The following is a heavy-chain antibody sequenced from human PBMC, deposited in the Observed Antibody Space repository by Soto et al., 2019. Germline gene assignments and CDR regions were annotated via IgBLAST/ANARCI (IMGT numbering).Heavy chain of an antibody. CDR3: ARDSYYYGMDV. Sequence: ASVKVSCKASGYTFTSYGISWVRQAPGQGLEWMGWISAYNGNTNYAQKLQGRVTITTDTSTSTAYMELRSLRSDDTVVYYCARDSYYYGMDVWGQGTTVTDSS. CDR2: ISAYNGNT. CDR1: GYTFTSYG. J-gene: IGHJ6*02. V-gene: IGHV1-18*04.